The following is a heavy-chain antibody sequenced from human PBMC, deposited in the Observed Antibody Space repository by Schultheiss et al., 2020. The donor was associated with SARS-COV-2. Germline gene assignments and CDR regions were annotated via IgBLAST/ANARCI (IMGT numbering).Heavy chain of an antibody. CDR3: AHRSIVEAGTCYRY. V-gene: IGHV2-5*02. CDR2: IFWDDDK. CDR1: GFSLSTSGVG. Sequence: SGPTLVKPTQTLTLTCTFSGFSLSTSGVGVGWIRQPPGKALEWLALIFWDDDKRYSPSLNSRLTITKDTSKNQVVLTMTNMDPVDTATYYCAHRSIVEAGTCYRYWGQGTLVTVSS. D-gene: IGHD1-26*01. J-gene: IGHJ4*01.